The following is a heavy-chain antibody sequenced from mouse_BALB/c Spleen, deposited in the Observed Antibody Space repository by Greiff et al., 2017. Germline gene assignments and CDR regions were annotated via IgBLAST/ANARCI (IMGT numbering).Heavy chain of an antibody. V-gene: IGHV14-3*02. D-gene: IGHD2-10*02. CDR1: GFNIKDTY. CDR2: IDPANGNT. Sequence: EVKLMESGAELVKPGASVKLSCTASGFNIKDTYMHWVKQRPEQGLEWIGRIDPANGNTKYDPKFQGKATITADTSSNTAYLQLSSLTSEDTAVYYCAREYGTYAMDYWGQGTSVTVSS. CDR3: AREYGTYAMDY. J-gene: IGHJ4*01.